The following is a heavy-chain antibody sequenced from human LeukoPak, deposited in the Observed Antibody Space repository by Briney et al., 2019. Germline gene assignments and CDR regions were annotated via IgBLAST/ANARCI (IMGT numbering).Heavy chain of an antibody. D-gene: IGHD1-7*01. J-gene: IGHJ4*02. CDR2: INSDGTGT. CDR3: ARGVSLELSSRPPIDY. Sequence: AGSLRLSCAASGCTFSSSWMYWVRQAPGKGLVWVSRINSDGTGTSYADSVKGRFTISRDNVKNTLYLQMNSLRAEDTAAYYCARGVSLELSSRPPIDYWGQGTLVTVSS. CDR1: GCTFSSSW. V-gene: IGHV3-74*01.